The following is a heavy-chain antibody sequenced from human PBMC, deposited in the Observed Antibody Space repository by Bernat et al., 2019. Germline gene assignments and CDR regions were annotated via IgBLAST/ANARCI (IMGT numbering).Heavy chain of an antibody. CDR3: ARAWSVTTVTQDPPDY. D-gene: IGHD4-17*01. J-gene: IGHJ4*02. CDR1: GFTFSSYS. CDR2: ISSSSSYR. V-gene: IGHV3-21*01. Sequence: EVQLVESGGGLVKPGGSLRLSCAASGFTFSSYSMNWVRQAPGKGLEWVSSISSSSSYRYYADSVKGRFTISRDNAKNSLYLQMNSLRAEDTAVYYCARAWSVTTVTQDPPDYWGQGTLVTVSS.